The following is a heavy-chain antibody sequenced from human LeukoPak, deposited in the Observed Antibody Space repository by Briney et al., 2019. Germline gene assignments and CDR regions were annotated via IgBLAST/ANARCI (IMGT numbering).Heavy chain of an antibody. V-gene: IGHV3-23*01. CDR3: AKAQDPIAAAGTSPFDY. CDR1: GLTFNSYA. Sequence: EAGGSLRLSCAASGLTFNSYAMSWVRQAPGKGLEWVSAISGSGGSTFYADSVKGRFTISRDNSKNTLSLQMNSLRAEDTAVYYCAKAQDPIAAAGTSPFDYWGQGTLVTVSS. J-gene: IGHJ4*02. D-gene: IGHD6-13*01. CDR2: ISGSGGST.